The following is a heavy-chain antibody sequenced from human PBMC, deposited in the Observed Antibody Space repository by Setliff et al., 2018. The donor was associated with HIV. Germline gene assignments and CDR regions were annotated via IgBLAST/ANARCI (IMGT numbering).Heavy chain of an antibody. CDR2: ITPFVGIT. Sequence: SVKVSCKASAGTFSDFRITWVRQAPGQGLEWMGEITPFVGITNYAQKFQGRGTISADESTATAYLELSSLTSQDTAVYYCARDKGIREAASLDYWGQGSLVTVSS. V-gene: IGHV1-69*10. CDR3: ARDKGIREAASLDY. J-gene: IGHJ4*02. D-gene: IGHD6-13*01. CDR1: AGTFSDFR.